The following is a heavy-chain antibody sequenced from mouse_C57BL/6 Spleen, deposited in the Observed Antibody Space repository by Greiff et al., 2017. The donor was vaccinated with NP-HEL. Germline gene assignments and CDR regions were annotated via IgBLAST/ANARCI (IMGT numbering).Heavy chain of an antibody. J-gene: IGHJ2*01. D-gene: IGHD2-5*01. V-gene: IGHV5-4*03. CDR2: ISDGGSYT. CDR1: GFTFSSYA. Sequence: EVKLVESGGGLVKPGGSLKLSCAASGFTFSSYAMSWVRQTPEKRLEWVATISDGGSYTYYPDNVKGRFTISRDNAKNNLYLQMSHLKSEDTAMYYCARLYYSNYFDYWGKGTTLTVSS. CDR3: ARLYYSNYFDY.